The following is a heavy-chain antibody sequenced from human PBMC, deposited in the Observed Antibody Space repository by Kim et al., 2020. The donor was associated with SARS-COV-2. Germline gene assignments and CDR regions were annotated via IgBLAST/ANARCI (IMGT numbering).Heavy chain of an antibody. J-gene: IGHJ4*02. CDR2: LWSDESNK. CDR3: ARDLAEFDY. V-gene: IGHV3-33*01. CDR1: GFTFSSYG. Sequence: GGSLRLSCAASGFTFSSYGMHWVRQAPGKGLEWVAVLWSDESNKNYEDSVKGRFTTSRDNSKNMLYLQMNSLRAEDTAVYYCARDLAEFDYWGQGTLVT.